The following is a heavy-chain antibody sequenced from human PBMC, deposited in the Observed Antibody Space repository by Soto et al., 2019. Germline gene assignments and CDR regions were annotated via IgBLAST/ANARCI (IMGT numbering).Heavy chain of an antibody. CDR2: ISSSSTI. Sequence: GGSLRLSCAASGFTFSSYSMNWVRQAPGKGLEWVSYISSSSTIYYADSVKGRFTISRDNAKNSLYLQMNSLRDEDTAVYYCARDGELVGATNYYYYGMDVWGQGTTVTVSS. CDR3: ARDGELVGATNYYYYGMDV. CDR1: GFTFSSYS. J-gene: IGHJ6*02. V-gene: IGHV3-48*02. D-gene: IGHD1-26*01.